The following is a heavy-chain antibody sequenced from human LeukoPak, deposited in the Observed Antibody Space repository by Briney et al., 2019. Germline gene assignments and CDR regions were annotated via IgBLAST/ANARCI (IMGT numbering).Heavy chain of an antibody. CDR3: ARLWGGNGYSGGSLNL. CDR2: VWYDGRNR. Sequence: GGSLRLSCAASGYTFSRHGIHWVRQAPGKGLEWVAVVWYDGRNRDYADSVKGRFTISKDNSNNLVFLQMDRLRTEDTAVYYCARLWGGNGYSGGSLNLWGQGTLVTVSS. J-gene: IGHJ5*02. CDR1: GYTFSRHG. D-gene: IGHD3-16*01. V-gene: IGHV3-33*01.